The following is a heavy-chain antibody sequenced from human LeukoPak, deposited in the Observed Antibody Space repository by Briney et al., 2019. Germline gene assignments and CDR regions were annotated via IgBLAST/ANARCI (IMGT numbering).Heavy chain of an antibody. J-gene: IGHJ3*02. Sequence: GGSLRLSCSASGFTFSNYYMHWVRQAPGKGLEYVSMISSNGDTTYYADSVKGRFTISRDNSKDTLYLQMSSLTAEDTAVYYCVKDRSLRTSRPNDAFDIWGQGTMVTVSS. CDR1: GFTFSNYY. CDR3: VKDRSLRTSRPNDAFDI. V-gene: IGHV3-64D*06. CDR2: ISSNGDTT. D-gene: IGHD1/OR15-1a*01.